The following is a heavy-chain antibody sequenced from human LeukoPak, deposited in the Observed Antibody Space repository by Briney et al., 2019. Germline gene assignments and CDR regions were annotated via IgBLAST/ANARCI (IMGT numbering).Heavy chain of an antibody. CDR1: GGSISSGGYY. V-gene: IGHV4-31*03. CDR2: IYYSGST. CDR3: ARGPAAAANY. J-gene: IGHJ4*02. D-gene: IGHD6-13*01. Sequence: SQTLSLTCTVSGGSISSGGYYWSWIRQHPGKGLEWIRYIYYSGSTYYNPSLKSRVTISVDTSKNQFSLKLSSVTATDTAVYYCARGPAAAANYWGQGTLVTVSS.